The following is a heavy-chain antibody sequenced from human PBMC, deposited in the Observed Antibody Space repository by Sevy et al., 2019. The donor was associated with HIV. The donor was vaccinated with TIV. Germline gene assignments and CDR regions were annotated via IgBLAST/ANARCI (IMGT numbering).Heavy chain of an antibody. Sequence: ASVKVSCKASGYTFTSYGISWVRQAPGHRLEWMGWISAYNGNTNCAQKLQGRVTMTTDTSTSTVYMELRSLRSDDTAVYYCARDGRQWELGGDAFDIWGQGTMVTVSS. CDR2: ISAYNGNT. D-gene: IGHD1-26*01. J-gene: IGHJ3*02. V-gene: IGHV1-18*01. CDR3: ARDGRQWELGGDAFDI. CDR1: GYTFTSYG.